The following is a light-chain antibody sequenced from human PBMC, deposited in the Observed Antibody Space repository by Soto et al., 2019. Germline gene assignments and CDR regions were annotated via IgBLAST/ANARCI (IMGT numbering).Light chain of an antibody. CDR1: QSFSSY. V-gene: IGKV3-11*01. J-gene: IGKJ5*01. CDR2: DAS. Sequence: EIVLTQSPATLSLSPGERATLSCRASQSFSSYLAWYQQKPGQAPRLLIYDASKRATGIPARFSGRGSGTDFTLTISSLEPEDFAVYYCQQRSHLPPVITFGQGTRLEIK. CDR3: QQRSHLPPVIT.